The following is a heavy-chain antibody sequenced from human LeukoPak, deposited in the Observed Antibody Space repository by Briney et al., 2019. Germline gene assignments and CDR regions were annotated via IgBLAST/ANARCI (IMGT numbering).Heavy chain of an antibody. J-gene: IGHJ4*02. CDR1: GGSISSYY. CDR3: ARTYSTSSNFDY. V-gene: IGHV4-4*09. D-gene: IGHD2-2*01. CDR2: IYSSGST. Sequence: SETLSLTCTVSGGSISSYYWSWIRQPPGKGLKWSGYIYSSGSTNYNPSLKSRVTISVDTSKNQFSLKLSSVTAADTALYYCARTYSTSSNFDYWGQGTLVTVSS.